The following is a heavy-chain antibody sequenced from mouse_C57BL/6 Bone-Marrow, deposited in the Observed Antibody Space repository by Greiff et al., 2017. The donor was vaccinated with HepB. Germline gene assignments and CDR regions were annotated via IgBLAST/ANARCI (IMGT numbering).Heavy chain of an antibody. CDR1: GYTFTSYW. CDR3: ARRPTRQLRLRDY. D-gene: IGHD3-2*02. V-gene: IGHV1-50*01. J-gene: IGHJ2*01. Sequence: QQSCKASGYTFTSYWMQWVKQRPGQGLEWIGEIDPSDSYTNYNQKFKGKATLTVDTSSSTAYMQLSSLTSEDSAVYYCARRPTRQLRLRDYWGQGTTLTVSS. CDR2: IDPSDSYT.